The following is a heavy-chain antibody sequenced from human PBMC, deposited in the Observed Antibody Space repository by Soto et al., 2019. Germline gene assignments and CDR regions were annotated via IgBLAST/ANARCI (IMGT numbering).Heavy chain of an antibody. Sequence: EVQLVESGGVSVQPGGSLRLSCTASGFTHSNYWMHWVRQAPGKGLVWVSRINTDGSTTTYADSVKGRFTISRDNAKNTLYLQMNSLRDEDTAVYYCVRIRRGDGYTFGYWGQGTLVTVSS. CDR3: VRIRRGDGYTFGY. CDR2: INTDGSTT. J-gene: IGHJ4*02. V-gene: IGHV3-74*01. D-gene: IGHD5-12*01. CDR1: GFTHSNYW.